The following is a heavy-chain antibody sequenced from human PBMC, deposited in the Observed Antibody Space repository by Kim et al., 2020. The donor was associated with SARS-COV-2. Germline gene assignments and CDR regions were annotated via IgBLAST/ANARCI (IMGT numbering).Heavy chain of an antibody. J-gene: IGHJ4*02. Sequence: SEKYYVDSVKGRFTISRDNAKNSLYLQMNSLRAEDTAVYYCAVGATTVDYWGQGTLVTVSS. D-gene: IGHD1-26*01. V-gene: IGHV3-7*01. CDR3: AVGATTVDY. CDR2: SEK.